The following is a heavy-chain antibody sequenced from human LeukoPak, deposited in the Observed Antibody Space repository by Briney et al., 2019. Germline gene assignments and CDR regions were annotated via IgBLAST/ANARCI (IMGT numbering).Heavy chain of an antibody. CDR2: IYHRGST. CDR3: ARSQFDRFGELLSDY. D-gene: IGHD3-10*01. V-gene: IGHV4-38-2*02. J-gene: IGHJ4*02. Sequence: SETLSLTCTVSGYSISNGYYWGWIRQPPGKGLEWVGSIYHRGSTYYNPSLRSRVTISVDTSKNQFSLKLSSVTAADTAVYYCARSQFDRFGELLSDYWGQGTLVTVSS. CDR1: GYSISNGYY.